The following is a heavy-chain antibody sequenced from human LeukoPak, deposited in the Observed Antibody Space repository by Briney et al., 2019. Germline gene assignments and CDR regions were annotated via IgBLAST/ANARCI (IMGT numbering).Heavy chain of an antibody. CDR1: XFTXSSYA. J-gene: IGHJ4*02. Sequence: CAXXXFTXSSYAMHWXRQAPXKGXEGVXVISYDGSNKYYADSVKGRFTISRDNSKNTLYLQMNSLRAEDTAVYYCARGDCGGDCYWFDYWGQGTLVTVSS. V-gene: IGHV3-30*04. CDR3: ARGDCGGDCYWFDY. CDR2: ISYDGSNK. D-gene: IGHD2-21*02.